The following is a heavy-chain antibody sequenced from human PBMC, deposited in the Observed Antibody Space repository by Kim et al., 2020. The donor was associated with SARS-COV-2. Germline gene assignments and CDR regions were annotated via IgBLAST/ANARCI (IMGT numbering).Heavy chain of an antibody. CDR2: ISGAGRGVAT. J-gene: IGHJ6*01. D-gene: IGHD1-26*01. CDR1: GFALINNA. V-gene: IGHV3-23*01. Sequence: GGSLRLSCTASGFALINNAMCWVRQAPGKGLEWVSAISGAGRGVATYYTESLRGRSTISRDASQNTLYLQMDSLSAEDTAVYHCATAIQHCVGATCYY. CDR3: ATAIQHCVGATCYY.